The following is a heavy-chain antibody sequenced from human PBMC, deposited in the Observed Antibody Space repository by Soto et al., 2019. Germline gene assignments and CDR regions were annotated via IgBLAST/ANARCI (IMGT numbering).Heavy chain of an antibody. CDR2: ISGSGGST. CDR3: AKDRPYGGEFDY. CDR1: GFTFSNAW. Sequence: EVQLVESGGGLVKPGGSLRLSCAASGFTFSNAWMNWVRQAPGKGLEWVSAISGSGGSTYYADSVKGRFTISRDNSKNTLYLQMNSLRAEDTAVYYCAKDRPYGGEFDYWGQGTLVTVSS. V-gene: IGHV3-23*04. J-gene: IGHJ4*02. D-gene: IGHD4-17*01.